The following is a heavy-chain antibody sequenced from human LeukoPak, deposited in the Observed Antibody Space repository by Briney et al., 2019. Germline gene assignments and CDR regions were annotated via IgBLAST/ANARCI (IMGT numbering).Heavy chain of an antibody. D-gene: IGHD4-17*01. V-gene: IGHV4-34*01. Sequence: PSETLSLTCGVYGGSFIGYYWSWIRQPPGKGLEWIGEINHSVSTNYNPSLKSRVTISVDTSKRQFSLKLSSVTAADTAVYYCSKGGPHTVTTYRWFDPWGQGTLVTVSS. CDR3: SKGGPHTVTTYRWFDP. CDR2: INHSVST. CDR1: GGSFIGYY. J-gene: IGHJ5*02.